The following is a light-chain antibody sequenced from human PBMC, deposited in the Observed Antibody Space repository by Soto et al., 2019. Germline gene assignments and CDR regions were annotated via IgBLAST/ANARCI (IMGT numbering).Light chain of an antibody. CDR3: QQYSSSPYT. CDR1: QSVSSSY. CDR2: VAS. Sequence: EIVLTQSPGTLSLSPGERATLSCRASQSVSSSYLARYQQKTGQAPRLLIYVASSRGTGIPYRFSGSGSGTSFTLTVISLEREDIAIDYCQQYSSSPYTFGQGTKLEIK. J-gene: IGKJ2*01. V-gene: IGKV3-20*01.